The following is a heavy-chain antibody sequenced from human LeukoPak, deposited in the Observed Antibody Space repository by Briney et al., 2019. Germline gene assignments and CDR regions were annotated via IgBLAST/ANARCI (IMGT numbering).Heavy chain of an antibody. CDR3: ARGTYYYEF. J-gene: IGHJ4*02. Sequence: PGGSLRLSCTASGFSLSGYWMSWVRQAPGKGLEWVAYMNQLGNEKNYLDSVKGRFTISRDNAKNSLYLQMNSLRAEDTAVYYCARGTYYYEFWGQGTLVTVSS. D-gene: IGHD3-16*01. CDR2: MNQLGNEK. CDR1: GFSLSGYW. V-gene: IGHV3-7*04.